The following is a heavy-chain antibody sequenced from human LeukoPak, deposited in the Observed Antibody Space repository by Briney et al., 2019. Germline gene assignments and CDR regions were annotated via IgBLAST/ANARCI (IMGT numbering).Heavy chain of an antibody. CDR2: IYHSGTT. CDR1: GGSISGYY. Sequence: SETLSLTCTVSGGSISGYYWGWIRQSPGKGLEWIGSIYHSGTTYYNPSLKSRVTISVETSKDQVSLKLTSVTAADTAVYYCARDAYGSGSYYDANWFDPWGQGTLVIVSS. V-gene: IGHV4-38-2*02. J-gene: IGHJ5*02. D-gene: IGHD3-10*01. CDR3: ARDAYGSGSYYDANWFDP.